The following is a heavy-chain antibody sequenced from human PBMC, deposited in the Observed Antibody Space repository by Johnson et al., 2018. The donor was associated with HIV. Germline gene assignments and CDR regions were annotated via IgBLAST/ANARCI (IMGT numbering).Heavy chain of an antibody. Sequence: QVQLVESGGGVVQPGGSLRLSCAASGFTFSNYGMHWVRQAPGKGLEWVAFIRYDGSNKYYADSVKGRFTISRDNSKNTLYLQMGSLRAEDRAVYYCARGWELLTPAFDIWGQGTMVTVSS. D-gene: IGHD1-26*01. CDR1: GFTFSNYG. CDR3: ARGWELLTPAFDI. V-gene: IGHV3-30*02. J-gene: IGHJ3*02. CDR2: IRYDGSNK.